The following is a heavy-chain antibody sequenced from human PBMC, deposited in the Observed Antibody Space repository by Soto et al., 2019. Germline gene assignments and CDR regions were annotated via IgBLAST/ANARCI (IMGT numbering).Heavy chain of an antibody. D-gene: IGHD2-15*01. Sequence: EVQLLESGGGLVQPGGSLRLSCAASGFSFNTYAMSWVRQARGKGPEWVSTVSASGGSTYSADSVKGRFTISRDNSKNTVHLRMNRRRAEDTAVYYCAKTMGDCSGGSCYGAYSMDVWGQGITVTVSS. V-gene: IGHV3-23*01. CDR1: GFSFNTYA. J-gene: IGHJ6*02. CDR3: AKTMGDCSGGSCYGAYSMDV. CDR2: VSASGGST.